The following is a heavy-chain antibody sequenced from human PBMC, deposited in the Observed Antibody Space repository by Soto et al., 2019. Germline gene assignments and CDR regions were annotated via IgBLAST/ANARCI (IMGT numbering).Heavy chain of an antibody. J-gene: IGHJ2*01. V-gene: IGHV3-21*01. CDR3: AGEKGVITTYWYFDL. CDR2: ISSSSSYI. CDR1: GFTFSSYS. Sequence: EVQLVESGGGLVKPGGSLRLSCAASGFTFSSYSMNWVRQAPGKGLEWVSSISSSSSYIYYADSVKGRFTISRDNAKNSLYLQMNSLRAEDTAVYYCAGEKGVITTYWYFDLWGRGTLVTVSS. D-gene: IGHD3-22*01.